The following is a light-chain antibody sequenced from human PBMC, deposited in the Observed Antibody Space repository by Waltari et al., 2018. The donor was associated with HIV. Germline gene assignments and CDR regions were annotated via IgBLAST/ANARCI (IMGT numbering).Light chain of an antibody. CDR1: RSNIGVNP. J-gene: IGLJ3*02. Sequence: QSVLTQPPSASGTPGQRVTISCSGGRSNIGVNPVNWYQQVPGTAPKIIVYSSDQRPSGVSDRFSGSKSGASASLAISGLQSEDEADYYCAAWDDRLNVWLFGGGTKLTVL. CDR2: SSD. CDR3: AAWDDRLNVWL. V-gene: IGLV1-44*01.